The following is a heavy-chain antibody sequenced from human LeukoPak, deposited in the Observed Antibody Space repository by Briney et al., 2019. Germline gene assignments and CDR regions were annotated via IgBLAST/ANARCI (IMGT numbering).Heavy chain of an antibody. Sequence: PGGSLRLSGAASGFTFSSYGIHWVRQAPGKGLEWVSGINWNGGSTGYADSVRGRFTISRDNAKNSLYLQMNSLRAEDTALYYCARGATGTTFDYWGQGTLVTVSS. J-gene: IGHJ4*02. V-gene: IGHV3-20*04. D-gene: IGHD1-1*01. CDR2: INWNGGST. CDR1: GFTFSSYG. CDR3: ARGATGTTFDY.